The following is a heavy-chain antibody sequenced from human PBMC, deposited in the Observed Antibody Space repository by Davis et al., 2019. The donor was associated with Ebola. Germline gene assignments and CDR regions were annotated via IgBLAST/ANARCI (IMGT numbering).Heavy chain of an antibody. CDR1: GFTFSSYW. Sequence: GGSLRLSCAASGFTFSSYWMSWVRQAPGKGLEWVANIKQDGSEKYYVDSVKGRFTISRDNAKNSLYLQMNSLRAEDTAVYYCARGSLEYSSSYYYYGMDVWGKGTTVTVSS. V-gene: IGHV3-7*01. J-gene: IGHJ6*04. CDR2: IKQDGSEK. CDR3: ARGSLEYSSSYYYYGMDV. D-gene: IGHD6-6*01.